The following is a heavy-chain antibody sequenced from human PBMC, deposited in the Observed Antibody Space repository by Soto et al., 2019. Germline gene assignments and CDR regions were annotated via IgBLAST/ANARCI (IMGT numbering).Heavy chain of an antibody. Sequence: GGSLRLSCAASGFTFSSYAMSWVRQAPGKGLEWVSAISGSGGSTYYADSVKGRFTISRDNSKNTVCLQMNSLRAEDTAVYYCAKAIAYYDFWNPNYYYYGMDVWGQGTTVTVSS. J-gene: IGHJ6*02. CDR2: ISGSGGST. D-gene: IGHD3-3*01. CDR1: GFTFSSYA. CDR3: AKAIAYYDFWNPNYYYYGMDV. V-gene: IGHV3-23*01.